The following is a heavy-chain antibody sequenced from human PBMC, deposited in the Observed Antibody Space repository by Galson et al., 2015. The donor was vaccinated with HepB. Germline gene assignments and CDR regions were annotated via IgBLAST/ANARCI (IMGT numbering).Heavy chain of an antibody. CDR2: ISGSGGST. Sequence: SLRLSCAASGFTFSSYAMSWVRQAPGKGLEWVSAISGSGGSTYYADSVKGRFTISRDNSKNTLYLQMNSLRAEDTAVYYCAEAYGGNSLEYFDYWGQGTLVTVSS. D-gene: IGHD4-23*01. CDR3: AEAYGGNSLEYFDY. CDR1: GFTFSSYA. J-gene: IGHJ4*02. V-gene: IGHV3-23*01.